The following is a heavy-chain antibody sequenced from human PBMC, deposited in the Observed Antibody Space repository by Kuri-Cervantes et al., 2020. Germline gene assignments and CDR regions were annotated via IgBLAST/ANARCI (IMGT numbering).Heavy chain of an antibody. V-gene: IGHV3-48*02. D-gene: IGHD6-13*01. CDR3: ARDRSTWDSSSWYRGLWDYYYGMDV. J-gene: IGHJ6*02. CDR2: IGSNSDSI. Sequence: GGSLRLSCAASGFTFSSFSMNWVRRAPGKGLEWLSYIGSNSDSIYYADSVKGRFTISRDNAENSLYLQMNSLRDEDTAVYYCARDRSTWDSSSWYRGLWDYYYGMDVWGQGTTVTVSS. CDR1: GFTFSSFS.